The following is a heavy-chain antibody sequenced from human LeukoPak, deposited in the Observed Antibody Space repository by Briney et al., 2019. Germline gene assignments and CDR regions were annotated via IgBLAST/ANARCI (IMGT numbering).Heavy chain of an antibody. D-gene: IGHD2-21*01. V-gene: IGHV1-24*01. J-gene: IGHJ4*02. CDR3: GTDQFIS. Sequence: ASVKVSCNLVGYTLSEVSVHWVRQAPGKGLEWVGSFDPEYDQRAYAEKLRGRVTLTEDTSSNIVYMELSSLTSDDTAVYFCGTDQFISWGRGTLVVVSS. CDR2: FDPEYDQR. CDR1: GYTLSEVS.